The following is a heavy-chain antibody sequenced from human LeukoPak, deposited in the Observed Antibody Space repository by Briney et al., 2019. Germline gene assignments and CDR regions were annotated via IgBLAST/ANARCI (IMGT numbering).Heavy chain of an antibody. J-gene: IGHJ4*02. CDR3: AGSRDGYNWGFDY. V-gene: IGHV5-10-1*01. D-gene: IGHD5-24*01. CDR2: IGPSDSYT. Sequence: PGESLKISCKGSGYSFTSYWISWVRQMPGKGLEWMGRIGPSDSYTNYSPSFQGHVTISADKSISTAYLQWSSLKASDTAMYYCAGSRDGYNWGFDYWGQGTLVTVSS. CDR1: GYSFTSYW.